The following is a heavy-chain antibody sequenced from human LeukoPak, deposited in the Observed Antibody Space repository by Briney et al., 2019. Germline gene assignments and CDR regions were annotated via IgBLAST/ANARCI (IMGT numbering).Heavy chain of an antibody. J-gene: IGHJ4*02. D-gene: IGHD3-10*01. Sequence: ASVKVSCKASGYTFTSYGISWVRQAPGQGLEWMGWISAYNGNTNYAQKLQGRVTMTTDTSTSTAYMELRSLRSDDTAVYYCARVGHRSDKWFGERPDYFDYWGQGTLVTVSS. V-gene: IGHV1-18*01. CDR1: GYTFTSYG. CDR3: ARVGHRSDKWFGERPDYFDY. CDR2: ISAYNGNT.